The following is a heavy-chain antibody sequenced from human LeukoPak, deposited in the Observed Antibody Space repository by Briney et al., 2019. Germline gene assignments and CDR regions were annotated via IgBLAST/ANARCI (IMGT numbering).Heavy chain of an antibody. Sequence: PGGSLRLSCAASGFTFSSYAMSWVRLAPGKGLKWVSSISGGDGSTYYANSVKGRFTISRDNSKNTLYLQMNSLRAEDTALYYCAKTGGIAAAHWGQGTLVTVSS. J-gene: IGHJ4*02. CDR1: GFTFSSYA. V-gene: IGHV3-23*01. CDR2: ISGGDGST. CDR3: AKTGGIAAAH. D-gene: IGHD6-13*01.